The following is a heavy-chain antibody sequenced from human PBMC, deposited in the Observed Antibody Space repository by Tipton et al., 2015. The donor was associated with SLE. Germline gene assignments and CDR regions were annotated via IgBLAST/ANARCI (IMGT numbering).Heavy chain of an antibody. Sequence: TLSLTCAVYGGSFSGYYWNWIRQPPGKGLEWIGEINHSGDTNYNPSLKSRVRMSVDTSKNQISLKLNSVIAADTAVYYCARSAEYFQDWGQGTLVTVSS. V-gene: IGHV4-34*10. CDR3: ARSAEYFQD. CDR1: GGSFSGYY. CDR2: INHSGDT. J-gene: IGHJ1*01.